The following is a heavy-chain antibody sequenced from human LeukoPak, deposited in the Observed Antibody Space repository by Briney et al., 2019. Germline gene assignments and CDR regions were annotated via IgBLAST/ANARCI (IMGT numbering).Heavy chain of an antibody. D-gene: IGHD3-22*01. CDR1: GFTFSSYA. CDR3: AKDSSWGRFWRPHYYDSSGYSFDY. J-gene: IGHJ4*02. CDR2: ISGSGGST. V-gene: IGHV3-23*01. Sequence: PGGSLRLSCAASGFTFSSYAMSWVRQAPGKGLEWVSAISGSGGSTYYADSVKGRFTISRDNSKNTLYLQMNSLRAEDTAVYYCAKDSSWGRFWRPHYYDSSGYSFDYWGQGTLVTVSS.